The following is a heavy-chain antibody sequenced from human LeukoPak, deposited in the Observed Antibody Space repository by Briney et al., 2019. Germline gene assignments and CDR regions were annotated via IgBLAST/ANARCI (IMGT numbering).Heavy chain of an antibody. J-gene: IGHJ5*02. CDR1: GFTFSDYS. CDR3: AKRTIRGLVQWFDP. CDR2: IGISSGNT. Sequence: GGSLRLSCAASGFTFSDYSMNWVRQAPGKGLEWISYIGISSGNTKYADSVKGRFTISGDNAKNSLYLQMNSLRAEDTAVYYCAKRTIRGLVQWFDPWGQGTLVTVSS. V-gene: IGHV3-48*04. D-gene: IGHD6-6*01.